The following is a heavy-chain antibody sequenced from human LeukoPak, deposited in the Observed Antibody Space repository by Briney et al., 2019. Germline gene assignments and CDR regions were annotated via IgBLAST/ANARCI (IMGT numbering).Heavy chain of an antibody. D-gene: IGHD3-22*01. CDR2: ISYDGSNK. CDR3: AKGDNYYDSSGCYHVKALFDY. J-gene: IGHJ4*02. V-gene: IGHV3-30*04. Sequence: PGRSLRLSCAASGLTFTDYAMHWVRQAPGKGLEWVAVISYDGSNKYYADSVKGRFTISRDNSENTLYLQMNSLGAEDTAVYYCAKGDNYYDSSGCYHVKALFDYWGQGALVTVSS. CDR1: GLTFTDYA.